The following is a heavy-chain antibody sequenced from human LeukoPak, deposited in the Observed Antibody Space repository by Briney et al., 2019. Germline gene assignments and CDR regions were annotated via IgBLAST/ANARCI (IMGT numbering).Heavy chain of an antibody. J-gene: IGHJ5*02. D-gene: IGHD2-2*01. CDR1: GGSFSGYY. V-gene: IGHV4-34*01. CDR2: INHSGST. Sequence: SSETLSLTCAVYGGSFSGYYWSWIRQPPGKGLEWIGVINHSGSTNYNPSLKSRVTISVDTSKNQFSLKLSSVTAADTAVYHCARLGPRYCSSTSCPNWFDPWGQGTLATVSS. CDR3: ARLGPRYCSSTSCPNWFDP.